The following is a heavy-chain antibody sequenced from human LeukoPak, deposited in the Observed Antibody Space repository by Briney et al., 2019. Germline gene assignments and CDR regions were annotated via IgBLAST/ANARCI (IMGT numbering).Heavy chain of an antibody. V-gene: IGHV3-23*01. Sequence: GGSLRLSCAASGFTFNNYAMNWVRQAPGKGLEWVSDISFGGGSTYYADSVKGPSTSSRDNPKNTLNLKMNRQGAEDTGVYNCAKSVDNWGQGTLVTVSS. CDR3: AKSVDN. J-gene: IGHJ4*02. CDR1: GFTFNNYA. CDR2: ISFGGGST.